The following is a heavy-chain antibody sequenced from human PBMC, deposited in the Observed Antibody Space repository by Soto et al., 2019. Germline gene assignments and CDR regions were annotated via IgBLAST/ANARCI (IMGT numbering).Heavy chain of an antibody. CDR3: ARGGYYTTVTTCYFDY. CDR2: INWNGGST. Sequence: EVQLVESGGGVVRPGGSLRLSCAASGFTFDDYGMSWVRQASGKGLEWVSGINWNGGSTGYADSVKGRFTISRDNAKNSLYLQMNSLRAEDTALYHCARGGYYTTVTTCYFDYWGQGTLVTVSS. J-gene: IGHJ4*02. V-gene: IGHV3-20*01. D-gene: IGHD4-4*01. CDR1: GFTFDDYG.